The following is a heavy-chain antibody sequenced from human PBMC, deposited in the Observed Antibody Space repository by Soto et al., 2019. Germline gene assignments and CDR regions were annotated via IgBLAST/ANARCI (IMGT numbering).Heavy chain of an antibody. CDR3: ARDGDVNTGFGKDC. D-gene: IGHD3-16*01. J-gene: IGHJ4*02. CDR2: IWYDGGNK. CDR1: GFTFSNYG. V-gene: IGHV3-33*01. Sequence: PGGSLRLSCAASGFTFSNYGMHWVRQAPGKGLEWVAFIWYDGGNKYYAESVKGRFTISRDNTKNTLYLQMNSLRAEDTAVYYWARDGDVNTGFGKDCWGQGTLVTVSS.